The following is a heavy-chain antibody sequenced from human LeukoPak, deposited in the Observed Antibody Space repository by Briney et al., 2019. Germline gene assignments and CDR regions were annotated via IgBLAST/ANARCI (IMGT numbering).Heavy chain of an antibody. V-gene: IGHV3-30-3*02. Sequence: TGGSLRLSCSASGFTFSSYAMHWVRQAPGKGLEWVAVISYNGRNQNYADSVKGRFTISRDNSKNTLYLQMNSLRAEDTAVYYCAKSGYNRFDYWGQGTLVTVSS. CDR3: AKSGYNRFDY. CDR2: ISYNGRNQ. CDR1: GFTFSSYA. D-gene: IGHD5-24*01. J-gene: IGHJ4*02.